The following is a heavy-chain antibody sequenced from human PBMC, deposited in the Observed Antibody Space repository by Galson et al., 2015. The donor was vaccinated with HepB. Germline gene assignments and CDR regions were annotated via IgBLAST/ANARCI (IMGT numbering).Heavy chain of an antibody. V-gene: IGHV1-2*02. CDR1: GYTFTDYY. D-gene: IGHD3-3*01. CDR3: ARGMTRFGNHYDF. J-gene: IGHJ4*02. CDR2: INRITGGT. Sequence: SVKVSCKASGYTFTDYYMHWVRQAPGQGLEWMGWINRITGGTNYAQKFQDRVTVTRDTSIGTAYMELSGLRSDDTAVYYCARGMTRFGNHYDFWAQGTQVTVSS.